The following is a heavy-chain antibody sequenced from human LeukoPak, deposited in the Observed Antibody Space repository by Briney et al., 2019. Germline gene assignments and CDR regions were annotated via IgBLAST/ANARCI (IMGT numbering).Heavy chain of an antibody. Sequence: SETLSLTCAVIGGSFNGYSWTWLRKAPGKGLEWIGDIDHGGNTRYTPSLKSRLIISVDTSNQQFSLNLRSATAADTAVYYCARLEGTSWTGFWFDPWGQGTLVTVSS. V-gene: IGHV4-34*01. D-gene: IGHD3/OR15-3a*01. CDR3: ARLEGTSWTGFWFDP. CDR2: IDHGGNT. J-gene: IGHJ5*02. CDR1: GGSFNGYS.